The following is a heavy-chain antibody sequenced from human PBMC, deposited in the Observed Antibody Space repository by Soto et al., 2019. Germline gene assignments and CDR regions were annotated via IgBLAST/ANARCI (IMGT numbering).Heavy chain of an antibody. CDR3: AREWESSFPTCAFGDD. CDR1: GGTFSPYT. D-gene: IGHD1-26*01. V-gene: IGHV1-69*08. J-gene: IGHJ4*02. Sequence: QVQLVQSGAEVKKPGSSVKVSCKASGGTFSPYTITWVRQAPGQGLEWMGRIIPMFDITNYALKFQDRVTITAVSSTNTAYLELSSQSSEDLSVDFGAREWESSFPTCAFGDDWGQGAPVTVSS. CDR2: IIPMFDIT.